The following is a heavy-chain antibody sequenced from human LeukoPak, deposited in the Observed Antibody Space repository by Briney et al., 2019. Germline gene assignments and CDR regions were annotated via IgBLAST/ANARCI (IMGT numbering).Heavy chain of an antibody. D-gene: IGHD6-13*01. J-gene: IGHJ5*02. Sequence: ASVKVSCKASGYTFTSYDINWVRQATGQGLEWMGWMNPNSGNTGYAQKFQGRVTMTRNTSISTAYMELSSLRSEDTAVYYCARGVAAAGRNWFDPSGQGTLVTVSS. V-gene: IGHV1-8*01. CDR2: MNPNSGNT. CDR1: GYTFTSYD. CDR3: ARGVAAAGRNWFDP.